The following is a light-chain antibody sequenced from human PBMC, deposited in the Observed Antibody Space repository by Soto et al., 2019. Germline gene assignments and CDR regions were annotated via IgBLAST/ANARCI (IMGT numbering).Light chain of an antibody. CDR1: QSVSSSY. J-gene: IGKJ2*01. V-gene: IGKV3-20*01. CDR2: GAS. CDR3: QQYGISPMYT. Sequence: EIVLTQSPGTLSLSPGERATLSCRASQSVSSSYLAWYQQKPGQAPRLLIYGASSRATGIPVRFSGSGSGTDFTLTISRLEPEDFAVYYCQQYGISPMYTFGHGTKQEIK.